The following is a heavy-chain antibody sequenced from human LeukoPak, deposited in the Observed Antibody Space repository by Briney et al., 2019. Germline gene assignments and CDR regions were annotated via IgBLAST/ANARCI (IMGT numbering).Heavy chain of an antibody. D-gene: IGHD5-24*01. Sequence: GGSLRLSCAASGFTFSSHTMHWVRQAPGKGLEWVSLISYDGTNKYYGDSVKGRFTISRDNVKNSLYLQMNGLRAEDTAMYYCARDGYNRRFDYWGQGTLVTVSS. CDR2: ISYDGTNK. CDR3: ARDGYNRRFDY. V-gene: IGHV3-30*04. CDR1: GFTFSSHT. J-gene: IGHJ4*02.